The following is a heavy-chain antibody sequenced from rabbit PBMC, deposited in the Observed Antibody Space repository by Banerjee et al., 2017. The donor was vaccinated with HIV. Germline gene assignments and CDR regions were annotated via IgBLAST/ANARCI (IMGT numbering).Heavy chain of an antibody. D-gene: IGHD4-1*01. CDR1: GFSFNSGYD. CDR3: ARDLDGVIGWNFGW. V-gene: IGHV1S40*01. Sequence: QSLEESGGGLVKPGASLTLTCKASGFSFNSGYDMCWVRQAPGKRLEWVACAYAGSSGSSYSATWAKGRFTISKTSSTTVTLRMTSLTAADRAAYFCARDLDGVIGWNFGWWGQGTLVTVS. CDR2: AYAGSSGSS. J-gene: IGHJ3*01.